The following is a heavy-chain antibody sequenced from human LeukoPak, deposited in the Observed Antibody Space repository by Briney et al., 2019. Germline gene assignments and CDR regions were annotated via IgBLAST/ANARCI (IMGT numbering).Heavy chain of an antibody. CDR3: AKSSGDYFFDY. CDR2: MNPNSGNA. Sequence: GASVTVSCKASGYNFNNHDINWVRQATGQGFEWLGRMNPNSGNAGYAQKLQGRVTMTWDSSTNTAYLEVTALRSDDTAVYYCAKSSGDYFFDYWGQGTLVTVSS. J-gene: IGHJ4*02. D-gene: IGHD3-22*01. CDR1: GYNFNNHD. V-gene: IGHV1-8*01.